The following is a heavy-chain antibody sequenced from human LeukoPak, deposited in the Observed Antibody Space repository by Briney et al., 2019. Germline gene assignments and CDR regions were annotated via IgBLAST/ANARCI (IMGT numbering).Heavy chain of an antibody. Sequence: SETLSLTCTVSGGSISSSSYYWGWIRQPPGKGLEWIGSIYYSGNTYYNPSLKSRVTISVDTSKNQFSLKLTSVTAADTAVYYCARVGGWLYLDYWGQGTLVTVSS. CDR3: ARVGGWLYLDY. J-gene: IGHJ4*02. CDR1: GGSISSSSYY. V-gene: IGHV4-39*07. CDR2: IYYSGNT. D-gene: IGHD6-19*01.